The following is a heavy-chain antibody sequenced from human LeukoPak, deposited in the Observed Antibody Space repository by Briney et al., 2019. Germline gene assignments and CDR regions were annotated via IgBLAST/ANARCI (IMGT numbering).Heavy chain of an antibody. V-gene: IGHV3-23*01. Sequence: GGSLRLSCAASGFTFSSYAMSWVRQAPGNGLEWVSAISGSGGSTYYADSVKGRFTISRDNSKNTLYLQMNSLRAEDTAVYYCAKGGSCGYLHWFDPWGQGTLVTVPS. CDR1: GFTFSSYA. J-gene: IGHJ5*02. D-gene: IGHD3-22*01. CDR3: AKGGSCGYLHWFDP. CDR2: ISGSGGST.